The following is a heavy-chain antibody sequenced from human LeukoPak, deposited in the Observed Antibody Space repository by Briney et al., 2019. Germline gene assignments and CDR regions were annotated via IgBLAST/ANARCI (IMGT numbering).Heavy chain of an antibody. J-gene: IGHJ4*02. V-gene: IGHV3-21*01. CDR2: ISSTSNYI. CDR3: ARDDRYSYGYSQSGHFDY. D-gene: IGHD5-18*01. Sequence: GGSLRLSCAASGFTFSSYEMNWVRQAPGKGLEWVSSISSTSNYIYYADSVKGRFTISRDNAKTSLYLQMNSLRAEDTAVYYCARDDRYSYGYSQSGHFDYWGQGILVTVSS. CDR1: GFTFSSYE.